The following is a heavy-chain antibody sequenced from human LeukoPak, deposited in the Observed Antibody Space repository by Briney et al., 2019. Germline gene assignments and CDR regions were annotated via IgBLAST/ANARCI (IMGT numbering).Heavy chain of an antibody. J-gene: IGHJ4*02. Sequence: PGGSLRLSCAASGFTFSSYWMSWVRQAPGKGLEWVANIKQDGSEKYYVDSVKGRFTISRDNSKNTLYLQMNSLRAEDTVVYYCAKAGSIKFDYWGQGTLVTVSS. V-gene: IGHV3-7*03. CDR1: GFTFSSYW. CDR3: AKAGSIKFDY. CDR2: IKQDGSEK. D-gene: IGHD1-26*01.